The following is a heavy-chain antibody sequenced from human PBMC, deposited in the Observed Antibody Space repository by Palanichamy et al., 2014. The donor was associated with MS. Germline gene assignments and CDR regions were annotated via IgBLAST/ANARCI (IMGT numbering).Heavy chain of an antibody. Sequence: QVQLVESGGGVVQPGRSLRLSCAASGFTFSSYGMHWVRQAPGKGLEWVAVIWYDGSNKYYADSVKGRFTISRDNSKGTLNLQMNSLRAEDTAVYYCARLGTGWTIDYWGQGTLVTVSS. CDR3: ARLGTGWTIDY. D-gene: IGHD3/OR15-3a*01. J-gene: IGHJ4*02. CDR1: GFTFSSYG. V-gene: IGHV3-33*01. CDR2: IWYDGSNK.